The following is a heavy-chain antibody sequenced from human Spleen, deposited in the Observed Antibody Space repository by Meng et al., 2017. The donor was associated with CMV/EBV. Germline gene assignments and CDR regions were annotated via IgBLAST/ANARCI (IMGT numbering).Heavy chain of an antibody. CDR3: VRSYDFWSATFDI. V-gene: IGHV3-7*01. Sequence: GESLKISCAASGFTSSRYWMAWVRQAPGKGLEWVAYTKQGGSEESYVDSVNGRFTISRDNAKNSVYLQMHSLRAEDTAVYYCVRSYDFWSATFDIWGQGTLVTVSS. CDR1: GFTSSRYW. J-gene: IGHJ3*02. D-gene: IGHD3-3*01. CDR2: TKQGGSEE.